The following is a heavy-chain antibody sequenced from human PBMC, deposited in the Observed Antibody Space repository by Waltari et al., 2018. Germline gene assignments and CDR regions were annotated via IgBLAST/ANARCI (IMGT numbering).Heavy chain of an antibody. D-gene: IGHD3-3*01. CDR2: SYHGGGT. V-gene: IGHV4-38-2*02. Sequence: QVRLQESGPGLAKPSETLSLICDVSGYFISSGYYWAWIRQPPGKGLEGFGSSYHGGGTYYSPSLKRRISLSVVTSKNQFSLKLRSVTAADTAVYYCARELATIFGDVMIPFGGYEIWGHGATVAVSS. CDR3: ARELATIFGDVMIPFGGYEI. J-gene: IGHJ3*02. CDR1: GYFISSGYY.